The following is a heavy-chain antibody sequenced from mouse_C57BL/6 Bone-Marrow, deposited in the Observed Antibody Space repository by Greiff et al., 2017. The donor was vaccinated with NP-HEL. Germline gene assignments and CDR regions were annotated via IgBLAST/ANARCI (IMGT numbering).Heavy chain of an antibody. Sequence: DVMLVESGGDLVKPGGSLKLSCAASGFTFSSYGMSWVRQTPDKRLEWVATISSGASYTYYPDSVKGRFTISRDNAKNTLYLQMSSLKSEDTAMYYCARRVWYFDVWGTGTTVTVSS. CDR1: GFTFSSYG. J-gene: IGHJ1*03. CDR3: ARRVWYFDV. V-gene: IGHV5-6*02. CDR2: ISSGASYT.